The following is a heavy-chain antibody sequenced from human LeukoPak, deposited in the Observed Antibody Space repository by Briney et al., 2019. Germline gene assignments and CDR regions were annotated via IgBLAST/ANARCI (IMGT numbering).Heavy chain of an antibody. J-gene: IGHJ2*01. Sequence: SETLSLTCAVYGGSFSGYYWSWIRQPPGQGLEWIGEINHSGSTNYNPSLKSRVTISVDTSKNQFSLKLSSVTAADTAVYYCARGGITMIVVPFDLWGRGTLVTVSS. V-gene: IGHV4-34*01. D-gene: IGHD3-22*01. CDR2: INHSGST. CDR1: GGSFSGYY. CDR3: ARGGITMIVVPFDL.